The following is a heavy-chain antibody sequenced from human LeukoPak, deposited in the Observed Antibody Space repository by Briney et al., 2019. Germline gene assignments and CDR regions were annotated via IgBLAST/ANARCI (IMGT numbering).Heavy chain of an antibody. V-gene: IGHV4-39*07. CDR2: IYYSGST. J-gene: IGHJ4*02. D-gene: IGHD2-2*01. CDR1: GGSISSSSYY. Sequence: SETLSLTCTVSGGSISSSSYYWGWIRQPPGKGLEWIGSIYYSGSTYYNPSLKSRVTISVDTSKNQFSLKLSSVTAADTAVYYCARDIPGFYWGQGTLVTVSS. CDR3: ARDIPGFY.